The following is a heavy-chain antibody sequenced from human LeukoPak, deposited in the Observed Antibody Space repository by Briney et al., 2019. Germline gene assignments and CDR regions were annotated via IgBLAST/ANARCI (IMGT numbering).Heavy chain of an antibody. Sequence: ASVKVSCKASGYTFTGYYMHWVRQAPGQGLEWMGWINPNSGGTNYAQKFQGRVTMTRDTSISTAYMELSRLRSDDTAVYYCARVTTSGSYYGFDYWGQGTLVTVSS. J-gene: IGHJ4*02. D-gene: IGHD1-26*01. CDR1: GYTFTGYY. V-gene: IGHV1-2*02. CDR3: ARVTTSGSYYGFDY. CDR2: INPNSGGT.